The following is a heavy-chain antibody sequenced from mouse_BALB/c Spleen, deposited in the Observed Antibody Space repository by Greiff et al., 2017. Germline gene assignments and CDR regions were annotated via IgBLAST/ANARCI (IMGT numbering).Heavy chain of an antibody. Sequence: VQLQQPGAELVKPGASVKLSCKASGYTFTSYWMHWVKQRPGQGLEWIGEIDPSDSYTNYNQKFKGKATLTVDKSSSTAYMQLSSLTSEDSAVYYCARRYRYFWFAYWGQGTLVTVSA. D-gene: IGHD2-14*01. CDR3: ARRYRYFWFAY. J-gene: IGHJ3*01. V-gene: IGHV1-69*02. CDR2: IDPSDSYT. CDR1: GYTFTSYW.